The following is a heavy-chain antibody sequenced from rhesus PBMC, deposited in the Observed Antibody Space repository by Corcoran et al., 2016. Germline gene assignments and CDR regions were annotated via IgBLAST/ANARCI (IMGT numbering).Heavy chain of an antibody. V-gene: IGHV4S18*01. Sequence: QVQLQASGPGLVKPSETLSLTCPVSGGPISTSNWWRWLPHSPRKGLEWIGYIYCGSGSTSYNPSIKSRVTISTDTSKNQFSLKLSSVTAADTAVYYCARRLATVTLSYFDYWGQGVLVTVSS. CDR1: GGPISTSNW. CDR3: ARRLATVTLSYFDY. D-gene: IGHD5-36*02. CDR2: IYCGSGST. J-gene: IGHJ4*01.